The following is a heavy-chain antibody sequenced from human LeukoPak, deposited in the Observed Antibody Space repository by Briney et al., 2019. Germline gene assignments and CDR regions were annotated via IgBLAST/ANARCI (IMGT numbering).Heavy chain of an antibody. V-gene: IGHV3-30*04. CDR2: ISYDGTNE. CDR3: ARDRIAVAGMGAFQH. D-gene: IGHD6-19*01. Sequence: GGSLRLSCAASRFTFSSYAMHWVRQAPGKGLEWVAAISYDGTNEYHADSVKGRFTISRDNSKNTLYLQMNSLRAEDTAIYYCARDRIAVAGMGAFQHWGQGTLVTVSS. CDR1: RFTFSSYA. J-gene: IGHJ1*01.